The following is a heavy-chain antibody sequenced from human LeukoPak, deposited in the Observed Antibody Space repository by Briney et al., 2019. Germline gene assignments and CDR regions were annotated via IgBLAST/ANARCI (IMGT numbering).Heavy chain of an antibody. V-gene: IGHV1-18*01. D-gene: IGHD3-22*01. J-gene: IGHJ3*02. CDR2: ISAYNGNT. CDR1: GYTFTSYA. CDR3: ARGEVDSSGYYLFGWGYDAFDI. Sequence: ASVKVSCKASGYTFTSYAMNWVRQAPGQGLEWMGWISAYNGNTNYAQKLQGRVTMTTDTSTSTAYMELRSLRSDDTAVYYCARGEVDSSGYYLFGWGYDAFDIWGQGTMVTVSS.